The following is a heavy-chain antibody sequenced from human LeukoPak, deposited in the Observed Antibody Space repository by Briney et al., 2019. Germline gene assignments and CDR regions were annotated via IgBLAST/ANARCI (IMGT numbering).Heavy chain of an antibody. D-gene: IGHD6-13*01. CDR2: IYHSGST. CDR1: GGSISSGGYS. J-gene: IGHJ6*02. V-gene: IGHV4-30-2*01. CDR3: ARAPEYSSSWLYYYYGMDV. Sequence: SQTLSLTCAVSGGSISSGGYSWSWIRQPPGKGLGWIGYIYHSGSTYYNPSRKSRVTISVDRSKNQFSLKLSSVTAADTAVYYCARAPEYSSSWLYYYYGMDVWGQGTTVTVSS.